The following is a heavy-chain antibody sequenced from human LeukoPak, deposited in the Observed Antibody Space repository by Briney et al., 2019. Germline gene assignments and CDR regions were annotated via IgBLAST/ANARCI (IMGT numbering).Heavy chain of an antibody. Sequence: SETLSLTCTVSGDSISTYCWSWIRQPPGKGLESIGYIYYSGSTNYNPSLKSRVTISVDTSRNQFSLKLSSVTAADTAVYYCARLGSGSYRDWGQGTLVTVSS. CDR3: ARLGSGSYRD. V-gene: IGHV4-59*01. CDR1: GDSISTYC. J-gene: IGHJ4*02. CDR2: IYYSGST. D-gene: IGHD1-26*01.